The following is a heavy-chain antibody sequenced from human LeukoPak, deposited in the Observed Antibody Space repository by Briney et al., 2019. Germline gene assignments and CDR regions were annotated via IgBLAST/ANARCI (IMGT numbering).Heavy chain of an antibody. V-gene: IGHV3-64*02. CDR3: ARELGGTKTGGFDI. D-gene: IGHD1-14*01. J-gene: IGHJ3*02. CDR1: GFRFSYHD. CDR2: ICAAGAHP. Sequence: QTGGSLRLSCAASGFRFSYHDMHWVRQAPGKGLEFVSSICAAGAHPFYADSVKGRFTISRDDFQSTMYLQMDGLRPEDSAVYYCARELGGTKTGGFDIWGQGTVVTVSS.